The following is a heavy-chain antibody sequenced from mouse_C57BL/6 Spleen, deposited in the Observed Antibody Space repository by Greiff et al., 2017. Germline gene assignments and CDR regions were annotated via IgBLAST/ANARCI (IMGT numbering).Heavy chain of an antibody. Sequence: QVQLQQPGAELVMPGASVKLSCKASGYTFTSYWMHWVKQRPGQGLEWIGEIDPSDSYTNYNQKFKGKSTLTVDKSSSTAYMQLSSLTSEDSAVYYCARALLRFMDDWGQGTSVTVSS. CDR1: GYTFTSYW. D-gene: IGHD1-1*01. J-gene: IGHJ4*01. V-gene: IGHV1-69*01. CDR2: IDPSDSYT. CDR3: ARALLRFMDD.